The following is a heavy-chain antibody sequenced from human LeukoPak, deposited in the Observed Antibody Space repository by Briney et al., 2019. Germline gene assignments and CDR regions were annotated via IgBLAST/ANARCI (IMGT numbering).Heavy chain of an antibody. J-gene: IGHJ4*02. CDR3: ARTGYCSSTSCYLLDY. D-gene: IGHD2-2*01. CDR1: GGSFSGYY. CDR2: INHSGST. Sequence: PSETLSLTCAVYGGSFSGYYWSWIRQPPGKGLEWIGEINHSGSTNYNPSLKSRVTISVDTSKNQFSLKLSSVTAADTAVYYCARTGYCSSTSCYLLDYWGQGTLVTVSS. V-gene: IGHV4-34*01.